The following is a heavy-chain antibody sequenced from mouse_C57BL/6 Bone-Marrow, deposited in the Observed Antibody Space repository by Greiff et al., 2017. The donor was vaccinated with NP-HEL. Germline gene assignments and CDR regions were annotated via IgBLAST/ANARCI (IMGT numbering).Heavy chain of an antibody. CDR2: IYPGSGNT. D-gene: IGHD1-1*01. J-gene: IGHJ2*01. Sequence: QVQLQQSGAELVRPGASVKLSCKASGYIFTDYYINWVKQRPGQGLEWIARIYPGSGNTYYNEKFKGKATLTAEKSSSTAYMQLSSLTSEDSAVYFCARSGEDYYGLYYFDYWGQGTTLTVSS. CDR3: ARSGEDYYGLYYFDY. CDR1: GYIFTDYY. V-gene: IGHV1-76*01.